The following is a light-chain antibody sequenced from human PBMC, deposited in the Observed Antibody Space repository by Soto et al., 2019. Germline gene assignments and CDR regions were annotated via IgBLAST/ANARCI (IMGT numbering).Light chain of an antibody. Sequence: DIQMTQSPSTLPASVGDRFTITCRASQSISSSLAWYEQKPGKAPNLLIYRASSLQSGVPSRFSGSGSGTEFTLTISSLQPDDFETYYCQQYNSYSRTFGQGTKVDIK. CDR2: RAS. CDR3: QQYNSYSRT. V-gene: IGKV1-5*03. CDR1: QSISSS. J-gene: IGKJ1*01.